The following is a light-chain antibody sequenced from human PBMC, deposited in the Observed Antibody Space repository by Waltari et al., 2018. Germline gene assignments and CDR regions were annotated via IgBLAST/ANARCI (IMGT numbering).Light chain of an antibody. V-gene: IGLV3-21*03. Sequence: SFVLTQTPSVSVAPGNTARLTRGGDNIGSMRVLWYQQNPGHAPVLVVHDDRDRSPGVPERISGSNSGNTATLTISSVDVGDEADYYCQLWDYTTDHWVFGGGTKLTVL. CDR2: DDR. CDR1: NIGSMR. CDR3: QLWDYTTDHWV. J-gene: IGLJ3*02.